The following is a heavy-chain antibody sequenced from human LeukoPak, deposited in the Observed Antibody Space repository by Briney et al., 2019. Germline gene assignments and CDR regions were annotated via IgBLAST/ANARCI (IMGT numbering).Heavy chain of an antibody. J-gene: IGHJ6*03. Sequence: SETLSLTCTVSGGSISSYYWTWIRQPAGKGLEWIGHIYTSGSSNYNPSLKSRVTISVDTSKNQFSLKLSSVTAADTAVYYCARGGGIFTYYYYMDVWGKGTTVTISS. CDR3: ARGGGIFTYYYYMDV. CDR1: GGSISSYY. D-gene: IGHD2-15*01. CDR2: IYTSGSS. V-gene: IGHV4-4*07.